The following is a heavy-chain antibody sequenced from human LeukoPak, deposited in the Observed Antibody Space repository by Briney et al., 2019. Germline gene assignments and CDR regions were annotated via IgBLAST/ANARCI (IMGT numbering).Heavy chain of an antibody. CDR1: GFTFSSYG. Sequence: SGGSLRLSCAASGFTFSSYGMHWVRQAPGKGLEWVAFIRYDGSNKYYADSVKGRFTISRDNSKNTLYLQMNSLRAEDTAVYYCAKSFYGSGSYYPPFDYWGQGTLVTVSS. CDR3: AKSFYGSGSYYPPFDY. D-gene: IGHD3-10*01. J-gene: IGHJ4*02. V-gene: IGHV3-30*02. CDR2: IRYDGSNK.